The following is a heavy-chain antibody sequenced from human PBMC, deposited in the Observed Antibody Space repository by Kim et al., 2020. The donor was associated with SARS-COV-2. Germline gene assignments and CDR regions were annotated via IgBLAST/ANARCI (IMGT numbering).Heavy chain of an antibody. CDR3: ARDSRGIWYYFDY. V-gene: IGHV3-33*01. Sequence: CADPVTGQFTIYRDNSKNTLYLKINSLRAEDTAVYYCARDSRGIWYYFDYWGQGTLVTVSS. J-gene: IGHJ4*02. D-gene: IGHD3-16*01.